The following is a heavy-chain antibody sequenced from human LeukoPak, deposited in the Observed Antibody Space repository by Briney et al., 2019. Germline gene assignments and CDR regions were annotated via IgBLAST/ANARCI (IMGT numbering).Heavy chain of an antibody. CDR2: ISSSGDIT. V-gene: IGHV3-23*01. J-gene: IGHJ4*02. CDR1: GFTFSSYS. CDR3: AKDRPNYHESNGHYYRRNGDY. D-gene: IGHD3-22*01. Sequence: PGGSLRLSCAASGFTFSSYSVNWVRQAPGKGLEWVSAISSSGDITFYADSAKGRFTISRDNSRYTLYLQMNSLRAEDAAMYYCAKDRPNYHESNGHYYRRNGDYWGQGTLVTVSS.